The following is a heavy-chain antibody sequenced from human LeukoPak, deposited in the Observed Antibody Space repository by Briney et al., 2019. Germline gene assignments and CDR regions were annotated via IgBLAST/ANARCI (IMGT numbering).Heavy chain of an antibody. D-gene: IGHD2/OR15-2a*01. V-gene: IGHV4-59*08. J-gene: IGHJ4*02. CDR3: AGHHPRNTVDF. Sequence: SETLSLTCAVYGGSFSSYYWSWIRQPPGKGLEWIAYISDIGSINYNPSLKSRVTISLDTSRNQFSLKLSSVTAADTAVYYCAGHHPRNTVDFWGQGTLVTVSS. CDR2: ISDIGSI. CDR1: GGSFSSYY.